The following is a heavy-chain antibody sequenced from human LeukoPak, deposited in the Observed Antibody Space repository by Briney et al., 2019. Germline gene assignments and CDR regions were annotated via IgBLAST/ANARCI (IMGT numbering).Heavy chain of an antibody. J-gene: IGHJ4*02. D-gene: IGHD2-21*02. Sequence: NTSETLSLTCTVSGVSISSSSYYWGWIRQPAGKGLGWIGSIYYSGITYYHPSLKSRVTISVDTSKNQFSLKLSSVTAADTAVYYCARRLKVTPFDYWGQGTLVTVSS. V-gene: IGHV4-39*01. CDR2: IYYSGIT. CDR3: ARRLKVTPFDY. CDR1: GVSISSSSYY.